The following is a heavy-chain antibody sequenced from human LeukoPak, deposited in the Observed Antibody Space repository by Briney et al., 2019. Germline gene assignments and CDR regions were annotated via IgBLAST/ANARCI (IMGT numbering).Heavy chain of an antibody. J-gene: IGHJ4*02. CDR1: GFTFSSYS. D-gene: IGHD2-2*02. CDR2: ISSSSSYI. V-gene: IGHV3-21*01. CDR3: AREVRGGNCSSTSGYTS. Sequence: GGSLRLSCAASGFTFSSYSMNWVRQAPGKGLKWVSSISSSSSYIYYADSVKGRFTISRDNAKNSLYLQMNSLRAEDTAVYYCAREVRGGNCSSTSGYTSWGQGTLVTVSS.